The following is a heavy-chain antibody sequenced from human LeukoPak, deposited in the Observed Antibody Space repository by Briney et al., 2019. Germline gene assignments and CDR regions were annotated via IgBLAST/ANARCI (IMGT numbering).Heavy chain of an antibody. CDR1: GFTFSSYS. CDR3: ARGDIVGATWAYFDY. J-gene: IGHJ4*02. V-gene: IGHV3-21*01. CDR2: ISSSSSYI. D-gene: IGHD1-26*01. Sequence: PGGSLRLSCAASGFTFSSYSMNWVRQAPGKGLEWGSSISSSSSYIYYADSVKGRFTISRDNAKNSLYLQMNSLRAEDTAVYYCARGDIVGATWAYFDYWGQGTLVTVSS.